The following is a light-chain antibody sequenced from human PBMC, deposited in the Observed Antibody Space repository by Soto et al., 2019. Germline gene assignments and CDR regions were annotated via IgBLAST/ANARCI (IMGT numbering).Light chain of an antibody. CDR3: QLFGTSLRFT. CDR1: QSVSNNY. J-gene: IGKJ3*01. CDR2: GAS. V-gene: IGKV3-20*01. Sequence: EIALTQSPGTLSLSPGERATLACRASQSVSNNYLAWYQQKPGQAPRLLVYGASTRAAGIPDRFSGSGSGTDFTLTISRLEPEDFAVYYCQLFGTSLRFTFGPGTKVDVK.